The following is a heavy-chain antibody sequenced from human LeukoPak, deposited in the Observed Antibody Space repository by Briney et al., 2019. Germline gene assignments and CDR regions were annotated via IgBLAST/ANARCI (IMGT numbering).Heavy chain of an antibody. D-gene: IGHD5-12*01. CDR3: ARGIVATIGYYYYMDV. V-gene: IGHV1-18*01. CDR1: GYTFNSYG. CDR2: ISAYNGNT. Sequence: APGKVSCKASGYTFNSYGINWGGQAPGQGVEVVGWISAYNGNTNYAQKLQGRVTMTTDTPTSTAYMELRSLRSDDTAVYYCARGIVATIGYYYYMDVWGKGTTVTVSS. J-gene: IGHJ6*03.